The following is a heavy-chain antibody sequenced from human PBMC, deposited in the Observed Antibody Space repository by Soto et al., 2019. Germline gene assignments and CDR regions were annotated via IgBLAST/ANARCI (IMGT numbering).Heavy chain of an antibody. CDR2: IKSKTDGGTT. CDR3: TTVVYIAARPGGY. J-gene: IGHJ4*02. Sequence: GGSLRLSCAASGFAFSNDWMSWVRQAPGKGLEWVGRIKSKTDGGTTDYAAPVKGRFTISRDDSKNTLYLQMTSLKTEDTGVYYCTTVVYIAARPGGYWGQGTLVTVSS. D-gene: IGHD6-6*01. CDR1: GFAFSNDW. V-gene: IGHV3-15*01.